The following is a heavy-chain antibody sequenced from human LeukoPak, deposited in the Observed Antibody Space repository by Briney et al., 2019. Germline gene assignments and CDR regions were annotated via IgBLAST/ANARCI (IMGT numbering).Heavy chain of an antibody. J-gene: IGHJ4*02. CDR3: ARGIAVTREFDQ. CDR1: GYTFTTYG. D-gene: IGHD6-19*01. V-gene: IGHV1-18*04. CDR2: ISENKGNT. Sequence: ASVKVSCKASGYTFTTYGINWVRQAPGQGLEWMGWISENKGNTKHAQRFQGRVTMTTDTSTNTAYMELRSLRSDDTAVYYCARGIAVTREFDQWGQGTLVIVSS.